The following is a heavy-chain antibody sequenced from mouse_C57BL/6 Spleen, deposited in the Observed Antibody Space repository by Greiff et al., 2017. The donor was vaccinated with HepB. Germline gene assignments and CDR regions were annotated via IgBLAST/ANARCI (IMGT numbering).Heavy chain of an antibody. CDR1: GYSFTGYY. CDR3: ARSTTVVEGAFDY. Sequence: EVQLQQSGPELVKPGASVKISCKASGYSFTGYYMNWVKQSPEKSLEWIGEINPSTGGTTYNQKFKAKATLTVDKSSSTAYMQLKSLTSEDSAVYYCARSTTVVEGAFDYCGQGTTLTVSP. CDR2: INPSTGGT. V-gene: IGHV1-42*01. J-gene: IGHJ2*01. D-gene: IGHD1-1*01.